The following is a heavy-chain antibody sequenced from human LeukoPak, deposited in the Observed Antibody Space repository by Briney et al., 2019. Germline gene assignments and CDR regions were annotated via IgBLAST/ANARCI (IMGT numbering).Heavy chain of an antibody. J-gene: IGHJ4*02. CDR1: GFTFSSYS. CDR3: ARAGSIAAAKKFDH. V-gene: IGHV3-21*01. D-gene: IGHD6-13*01. Sequence: GGSLRLSCAASGFTFSSYSMNWVRQAPGKGLEWVSSISSSSSYIYYADSVKGRFTISRDNAKNSLYLQMNSLRAEDTAVYYCARAGSIAAAKKFDHWGQGTLVTVSS. CDR2: ISSSSSYI.